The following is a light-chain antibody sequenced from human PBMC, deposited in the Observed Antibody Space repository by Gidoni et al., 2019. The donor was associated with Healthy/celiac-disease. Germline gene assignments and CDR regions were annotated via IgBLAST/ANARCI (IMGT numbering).Light chain of an antibody. CDR2: AAS. V-gene: IGKV1-39*01. Sequence: DIHMTQSPSSLSASVGDRVTITCRASQSTSSYINWYQQKPGKALKLLIYAASSLQSGVPSRCSGSGSVTDFTLTISSLQPEKLATYNSQKSYSTSPRTFXPXTKVDIK. CDR3: QKSYSTSPRT. J-gene: IGKJ3*01. CDR1: QSTSSY.